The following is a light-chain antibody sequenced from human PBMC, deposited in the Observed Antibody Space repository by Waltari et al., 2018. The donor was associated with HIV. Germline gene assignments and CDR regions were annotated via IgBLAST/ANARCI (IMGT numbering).Light chain of an antibody. Sequence: VMTQSPVALSVSPGDRVTLSCRACESVGSFCAWYQQRPGQGPSLLMYGVSTRASGVSARFSGSGSGTEVNLTITSLQSDDSAIYFCQQFYYWPRTFGQGTKVEVK. J-gene: IGKJ1*01. CDR2: GVS. V-gene: IGKV3-15*01. CDR1: ESVGSF. CDR3: QQFYYWPRT.